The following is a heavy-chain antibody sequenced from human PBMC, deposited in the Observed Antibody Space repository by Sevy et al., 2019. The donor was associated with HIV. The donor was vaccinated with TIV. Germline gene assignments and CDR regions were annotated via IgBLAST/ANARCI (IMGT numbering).Heavy chain of an antibody. CDR2: IKKDGSVK. CDR3: ARWRGAQSEFDY. Sequence: GGSVRLSCAASGFTFSSYWMSWVRQAPGKGLEWVADIKKDGSVKLYADAVKGRFTISRDNAENSVDLQMKSLRAEDTAVYFCARWRGAQSEFDYWGQGTRVTVSS. CDR1: GFTFSSYW. V-gene: IGHV3-7*01. J-gene: IGHJ4*02. D-gene: IGHD3-3*01.